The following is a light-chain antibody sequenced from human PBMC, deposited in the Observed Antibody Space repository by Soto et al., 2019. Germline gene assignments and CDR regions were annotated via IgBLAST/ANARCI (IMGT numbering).Light chain of an antibody. V-gene: IGKV3-11*01. J-gene: IGKJ4*01. Sequence: EVVLTQSPATLSLSPGERATLSCRASESIGNYLAWYQQKLGQAPKLLIYDASHRAIGIPGRFSGAGSGTDVSLTISSLEPEDFAVYYCQWRSDWPPRLTFGGGTKVEIK. CDR2: DAS. CDR1: ESIGNY. CDR3: QWRSDWPPRLT.